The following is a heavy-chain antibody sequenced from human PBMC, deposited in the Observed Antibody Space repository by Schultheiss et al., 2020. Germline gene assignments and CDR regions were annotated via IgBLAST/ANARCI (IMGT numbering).Heavy chain of an antibody. CDR1: GGSISSSSYY. D-gene: IGHD6-13*01. CDR3: ASARSGIAAAGTRGDY. Sequence: SETLSLTCTVSGGSISSSSYYWGWIRQPPGKGLEWIGYIYYSGSTNYNPSLKSRVTISVDTSKNQFSLKLSSVTAADTAVYYCASARSGIAAAGTRGDYWGQGTLVTVSS. J-gene: IGHJ4*02. CDR2: IYYSGST. V-gene: IGHV4-61*05.